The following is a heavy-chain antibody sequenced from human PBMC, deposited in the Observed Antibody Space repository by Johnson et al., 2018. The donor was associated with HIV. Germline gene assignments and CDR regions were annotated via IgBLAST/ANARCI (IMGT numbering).Heavy chain of an antibody. D-gene: IGHD3-3*01. Sequence: MLLVESGGGLIQPGGSLRLSCAASGFTVSSNYMSWVRQAPGKGLEWVSVIYSGGSTYYADSVKGRFNISRDNSKNTPYLHMNSRRAEDTAVYYCARGGNRYYNFWSGYYRDAFDIWGQGTMVTVSS. CDR3: ARGGNRYYNFWSGYYRDAFDI. J-gene: IGHJ3*02. V-gene: IGHV3-53*01. CDR1: GFTVSSNY. CDR2: IYSGGST.